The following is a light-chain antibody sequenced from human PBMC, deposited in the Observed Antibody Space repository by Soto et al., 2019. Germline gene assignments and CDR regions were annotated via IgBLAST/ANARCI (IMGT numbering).Light chain of an antibody. J-gene: IGKJ5*01. CDR1: QGLLHSDGKTY. Sequence: DIVMTQTPLSLSVTLGQPASISCKSSQGLLHSDGKTYFYWFLQKPGQPPQLLMYGVSNRFSGVPDRFSGSGSGTDFTLRISRVEADDVGVYSCMQGIQLPNTFGQGTRLEIK. V-gene: IGKV2D-29*01. CDR2: GVS. CDR3: MQGIQLPNT.